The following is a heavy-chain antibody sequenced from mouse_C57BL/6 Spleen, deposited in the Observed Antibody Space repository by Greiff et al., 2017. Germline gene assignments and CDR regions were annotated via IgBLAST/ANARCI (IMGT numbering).Heavy chain of an antibody. CDR1: GFTFSSYA. V-gene: IGHV5-4*01. J-gene: IGHJ2*01. Sequence: EVKLMESGGGLVKPGGSLKLSCAASGFTFSSYAMSWVRQTPEKRLEWVATISDGGSYTYYPDNVKGRFTISRDNAKNNLYLQMSHLKSEDTAMYYCARDGGYYYGSSLFDYWGQGTTLTVSS. CDR2: ISDGGSYT. D-gene: IGHD1-1*01. CDR3: ARDGGYYYGSSLFDY.